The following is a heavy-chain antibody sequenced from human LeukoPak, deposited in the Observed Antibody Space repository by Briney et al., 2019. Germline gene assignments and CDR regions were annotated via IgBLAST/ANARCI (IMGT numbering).Heavy chain of an antibody. Sequence: GGSLRLSCAASGFTFSNAWMSWVRQAPGKGLEWVGRIKSKTDGGTTDYAALAKGRFTISRDDSKNTLYLQMNSLKTEDTAVYYCTTLGTYYYDSSGKTWGQGTLVTVSS. CDR1: GFTFSNAW. D-gene: IGHD3-22*01. J-gene: IGHJ5*02. V-gene: IGHV3-15*01. CDR2: IKSKTDGGTT. CDR3: TTLGTYYYDSSGKT.